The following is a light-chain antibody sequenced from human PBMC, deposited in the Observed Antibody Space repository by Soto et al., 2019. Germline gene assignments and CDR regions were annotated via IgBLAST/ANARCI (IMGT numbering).Light chain of an antibody. CDR2: DAS. CDR3: QQHLNALS. J-gene: IGKJ4*01. Sequence: EIVLTQSPATLSLSPGERATLSCRASQSVSSYLEWYQQKPGQAPRLLIYDASNRATGIPARFSSSGSGTDFTLTISSLEPEDFAVYYCQQHLNALSFGGGTKVEIK. CDR1: QSVSSY. V-gene: IGKV3-11*01.